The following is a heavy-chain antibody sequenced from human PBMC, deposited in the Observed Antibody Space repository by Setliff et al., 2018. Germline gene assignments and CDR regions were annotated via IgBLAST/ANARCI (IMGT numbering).Heavy chain of an antibody. CDR1: GGSVSSASHY. J-gene: IGHJ3*02. Sequence: PSETLSLTCTVSGGSVSSASHYWGWIRQAPGKGLEWIGYIYHNGNTNYNPSLKSRVTISVDTSKNQFSLKLSSVTAADTAVYYCASEGGPEADAFDIWGQGTMVTVSS. V-gene: IGHV4-61*01. CDR3: ASEGGPEADAFDI. CDR2: IYHNGNT. D-gene: IGHD2-15*01.